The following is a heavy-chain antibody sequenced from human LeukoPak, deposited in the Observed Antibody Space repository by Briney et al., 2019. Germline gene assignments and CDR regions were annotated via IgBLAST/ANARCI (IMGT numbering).Heavy chain of an antibody. CDR3: ARGVEPLAANTLAY. CDR1: GFTVIIND. V-gene: IGHV3-53*01. CDR2: LYSDGNT. D-gene: IGHD1-14*01. J-gene: IGHJ4*02. Sequence: PGGSLRLSCAASGFTVIINDMTWVRQAPGKGLEWVSVLYSDGNTKYVDSVQGRFTISRDNSKNTLYLEMNSLSPDDTAVYYCARGVEPLAANTLAYWGQGTLVTVSS.